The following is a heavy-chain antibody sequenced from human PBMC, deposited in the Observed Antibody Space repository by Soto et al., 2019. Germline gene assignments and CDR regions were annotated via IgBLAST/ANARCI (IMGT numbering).Heavy chain of an antibody. D-gene: IGHD3-16*01. J-gene: IGHJ5*02. V-gene: IGHV4-31*03. CDR3: ARVGGINWFDP. Sequence: QVQLQESGPGLVKPSQTLSLTCTVSGGSISSGGYYWSWISQHPGKGLEWIGYIYYSGSTYYNLSLKSRVTISVDTSKNQFSRKLSSVTAADTAVYSCARVGGINWFDPWGQGTLVTVSS. CDR2: IYYSGST. CDR1: GGSISSGGYY.